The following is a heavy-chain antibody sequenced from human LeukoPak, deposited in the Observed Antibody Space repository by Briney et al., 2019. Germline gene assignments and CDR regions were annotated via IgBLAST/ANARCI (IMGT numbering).Heavy chain of an antibody. V-gene: IGHV4-59*01. CDR2: IYNSGST. CDR3: ARNNTTFLGTYNYYYMDV. CDR1: GGSISSYS. J-gene: IGHJ6*03. D-gene: IGHD2/OR15-2a*01. Sequence: SETLSLTCTVSGGSISSYSWSWIRQPPEKGLEWIGYIYNSGSTNHNPSLKSRVTISIDTSKNQFSLKLSSVTAADTAVYYCARNNTTFLGTYNYYYMDVWGKGTTVTVSS.